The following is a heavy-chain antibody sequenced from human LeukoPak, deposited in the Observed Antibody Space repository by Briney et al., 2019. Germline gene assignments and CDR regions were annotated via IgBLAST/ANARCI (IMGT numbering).Heavy chain of an antibody. Sequence: GGSLRLSCAASGFTVSNNWMHWVRQAPGKGLLWVSRINSDGTSTSYAESVKGRFTISRDNAKNTLYLQMNSLRAEDTAVYYCVRDGSGWSNWFDPWGQGTLVTVSS. J-gene: IGHJ5*02. CDR1: GFTVSNNW. CDR2: INSDGTST. CDR3: VRDGSGWSNWFDP. V-gene: IGHV3-74*01. D-gene: IGHD6-13*01.